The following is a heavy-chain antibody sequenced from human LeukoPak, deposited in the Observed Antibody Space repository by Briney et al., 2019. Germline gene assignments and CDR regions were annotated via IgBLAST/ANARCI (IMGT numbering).Heavy chain of an antibody. CDR1: GYTFTSYG. Sequence: GASVKVSCKASGYTFTSYGISWVRQAPGQGLEWMGWISAYNGNTNYAQRLQGRVTMTTDTSTSTAYMELRSLRSDDTAVYYCARDEGMTTVTTKYYYYGMDVWGQGTTVTVSS. CDR3: ARDEGMTTVTTKYYYYGMDV. CDR2: ISAYNGNT. D-gene: IGHD4-11*01. J-gene: IGHJ6*02. V-gene: IGHV1-18*01.